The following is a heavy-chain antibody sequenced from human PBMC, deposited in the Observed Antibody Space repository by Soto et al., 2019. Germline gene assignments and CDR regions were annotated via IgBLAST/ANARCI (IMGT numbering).Heavy chain of an antibody. J-gene: IGHJ4*02. CDR1: GFIFSAYY. V-gene: IGHV3-11*01. CDR3: ARDFDADSRTDFDY. D-gene: IGHD4-17*01. CDR2: ISGNGRII. Sequence: QVQLVESGGGLVKPGGSLRLSCATSGFIFSAYYMHWIRQAPGKGLEWISYISGNGRIIQYADSAKGRFTISRDNAQNSLYLQMTSLRAEDTALYFCARDFDADSRTDFDYWGQGTLVTVSS.